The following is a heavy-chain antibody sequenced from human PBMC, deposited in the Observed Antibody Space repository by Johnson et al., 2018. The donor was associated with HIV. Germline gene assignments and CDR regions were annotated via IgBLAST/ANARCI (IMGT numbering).Heavy chain of an antibody. J-gene: IGHJ3*02. V-gene: IGHV3-30*02. CDR3: AKAVGGYAFDI. Sequence: QVQLVESGGGLVQPGRSLRLSCIVSGFTFGDYGMHWVRQSPGKGLEWVAFIRFDETIKYYGDSVKGRFTISRDNSKNTLYLQMNSLRVEDTAVYYCAKAVGGYAFDIWGQGTMVTVSS. D-gene: IGHD1-26*01. CDR1: GFTFGDYG. CDR2: IRFDETIK.